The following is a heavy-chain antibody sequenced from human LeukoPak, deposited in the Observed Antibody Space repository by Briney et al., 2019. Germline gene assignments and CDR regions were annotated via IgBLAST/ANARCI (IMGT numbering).Heavy chain of an antibody. J-gene: IGHJ5*02. V-gene: IGHV1-18*01. Sequence: RWASVKVSCKASGGTFSSYAISWVRQAPGQGLEWMGWISAYNGNTNYAQKLQGRVTMTTDTSTSTAYMELRSLRSDDTAVYYCARDYYDILTGYYLNWFDPWGQGTLVTVSS. D-gene: IGHD3-9*01. CDR2: ISAYNGNT. CDR3: ARDYYDILTGYYLNWFDP. CDR1: GGTFSSYA.